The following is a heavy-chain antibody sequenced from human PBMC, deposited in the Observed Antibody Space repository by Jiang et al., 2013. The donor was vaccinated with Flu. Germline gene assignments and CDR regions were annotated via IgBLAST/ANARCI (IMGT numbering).Heavy chain of an antibody. D-gene: IGHD3-10*01. CDR1: GDGVSGNSAA. CDR2: TYYRSRWYN. V-gene: IGHV6-1*01. J-gene: IGHJ4*02. CDR3: ARDPTYYYSSGSYTYFDY. Sequence: CAISGDGVSGNSAAWNWIRQSPSRGLEWLGRTYYRSRWYNDYAVSVKSRITINADTSENQFSLHLNSVTPEDTAVYYCARDPTYYYSSGSYTYFDYWGQGTLVSVSS.